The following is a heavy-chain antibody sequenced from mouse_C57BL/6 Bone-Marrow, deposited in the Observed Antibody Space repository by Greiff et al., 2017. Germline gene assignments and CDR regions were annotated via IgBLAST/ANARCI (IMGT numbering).Heavy chain of an antibody. V-gene: IGHV1-69*01. D-gene: IGHD1-1*01. CDR1: GYTFTSYW. Sequence: VQLQQPGAELVMPGASVKLSCKASGYTFTSYWMHWVKQRPGQGLEWIGEIDPSDSYTNYNQKFKGKSTLTVDKSSSTAYMQLSSLTSEDSAVYYCARSTYYYGSSFAYWGQGTLVTVSA. CDR3: ARSTYYYGSSFAY. J-gene: IGHJ3*01. CDR2: IDPSDSYT.